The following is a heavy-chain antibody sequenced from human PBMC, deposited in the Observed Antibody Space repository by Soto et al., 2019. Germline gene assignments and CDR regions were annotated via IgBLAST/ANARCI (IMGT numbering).Heavy chain of an antibody. CDR3: AKGGLQYCSGGSCPYYYGLDV. CDR2: ISYDGSNI. D-gene: IGHD2-15*01. Sequence: QVQLVESGGGVVQPGRSLSLSCAASGFTFSSYSIHWVRQAPGKGLEWVAVISYDGSNIYYADSVKGRFSISRDNSKNTLSLQMNSLRPEDTAVYYCAKGGLQYCSGGSCPYYYGLDVWGHGTTVTVSS. J-gene: IGHJ6*02. CDR1: GFTFSSYS. V-gene: IGHV3-30*18.